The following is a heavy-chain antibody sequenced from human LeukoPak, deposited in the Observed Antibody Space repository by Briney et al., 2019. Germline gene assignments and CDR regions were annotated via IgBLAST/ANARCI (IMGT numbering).Heavy chain of an antibody. V-gene: IGHV4-59*08. CDR1: GGSISGYY. CDR3: ARVGHLAAAGSYDY. D-gene: IGHD6-13*01. CDR2: IFYSGRP. J-gene: IGHJ4*02. Sequence: SETLSLTCTVSGGSISGYYWSWIRQPPGKGLEWIGNIFYSGRPNYNPSLESRVTISFDTSKNQFSLKLSSVTAADTAVYYCARVGHLAAAGSYDYWGQGTLVTVSS.